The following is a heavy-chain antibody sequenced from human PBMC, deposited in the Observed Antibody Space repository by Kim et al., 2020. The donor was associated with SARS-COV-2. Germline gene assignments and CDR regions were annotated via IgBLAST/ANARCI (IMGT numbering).Heavy chain of an antibody. D-gene: IGHD2-2*01. J-gene: IGHJ6*02. CDR3: AKKVPAARMWGGYGMDV. CDR1: GFTFSSYA. CDR2: ISGSGGST. Sequence: GGSLRLSCAASGFTFSSYAMSWVRQAPGKGLEWVSAISGSGGSTYYADSGKGRFTIPRDNSKNTLYLQMNSLRAEDTAVYYCAKKVPAARMWGGYGMDVWGQGTTVTVSS. V-gene: IGHV3-23*01.